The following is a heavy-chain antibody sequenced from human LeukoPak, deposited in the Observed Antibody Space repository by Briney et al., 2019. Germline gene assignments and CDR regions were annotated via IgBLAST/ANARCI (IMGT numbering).Heavy chain of an antibody. Sequence: GGSLRLSCAASGSTFSSYSMNWVRQAPGKGLEWVSSISSSSSYIYYGDSVKGRFTISRDNAKNSLYLQMNSLRAEDTAVYYCAREVSHNYYYYMDVWGKGTTVTVSS. CDR1: GSTFSSYS. CDR3: AREVSHNYYYYMDV. CDR2: ISSSSSYI. V-gene: IGHV3-21*01. D-gene: IGHD2-21*01. J-gene: IGHJ6*03.